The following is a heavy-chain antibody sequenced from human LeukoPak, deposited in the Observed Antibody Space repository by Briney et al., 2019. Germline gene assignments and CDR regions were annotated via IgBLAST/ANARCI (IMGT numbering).Heavy chain of an antibody. CDR3: ARLDRFNWFDP. Sequence: ASVKVSCMASGYTLTSYVMNWVRQAPGQGLEWMGWINTNTGNPTYAQGFTGRFVFSLDTSVSTAYLQISSLKAEDTAVYYCARLDRFNWFDPWGQGTLVTVSS. CDR1: GYTLTSYV. J-gene: IGHJ5*02. V-gene: IGHV7-4-1*02. CDR2: INTNTGNP. D-gene: IGHD3-22*01.